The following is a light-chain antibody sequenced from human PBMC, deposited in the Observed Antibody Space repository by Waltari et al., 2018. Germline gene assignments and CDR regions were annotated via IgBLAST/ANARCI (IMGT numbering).Light chain of an antibody. CDR2: DAS. Sequence: EIVLTQSPAPLPLSPGERATLSCRASQSVSSYLAWYQQKPGQAPRLLIYDASNRATGIPARFSGSGSGTDFTLTISSLEPEDFAVYYCQQRSNWLTFGGGTKVEIK. CDR3: QQRSNWLT. CDR1: QSVSSY. J-gene: IGKJ4*01. V-gene: IGKV3-11*01.